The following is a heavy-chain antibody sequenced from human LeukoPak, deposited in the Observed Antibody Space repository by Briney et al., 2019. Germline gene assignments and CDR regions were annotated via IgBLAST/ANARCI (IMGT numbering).Heavy chain of an antibody. V-gene: IGHV4-34*01. J-gene: IGHJ1*01. D-gene: IGHD5-24*01. CDR3: ARWEMATTAEYFQH. CDR2: INHTGGT. Sequence: PSETLSLTCAVYGGSFSGYYWSWIRQPPGKGLEWIGEINHTGGTNYNPSLKSRVTISVDTSKNQFSLKLSSVTAADTAVYYCARWEMATTAEYFQHWGQGTLVTVSS. CDR1: GGSFSGYY.